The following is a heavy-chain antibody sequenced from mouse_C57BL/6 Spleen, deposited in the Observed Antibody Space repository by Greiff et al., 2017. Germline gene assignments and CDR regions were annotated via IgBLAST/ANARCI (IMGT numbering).Heavy chain of an antibody. J-gene: IGHJ2*01. CDR2: IYPGSGNT. CDR3: ARENPSDY. Sequence: VQLQQSGAELVRPGASVKLSCKASGYTFTDYYINWVKQRPGQGLEWIARIYPGSGNTYYNEKFKGKATLTAEKSSSTAYMQLSSLTSEDSAVYFCARENPSDYWGQGTTLTVSS. V-gene: IGHV1-76*01. CDR1: GYTFTDYY.